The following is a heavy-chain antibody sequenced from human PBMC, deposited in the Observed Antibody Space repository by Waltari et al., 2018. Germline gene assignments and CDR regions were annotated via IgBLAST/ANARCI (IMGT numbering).Heavy chain of an antibody. Sequence: QVQLQESGPGLVKPSETLSLTCAVSGHSISITYYWGWIRQSPGKGLEWSANIYHNGNTYYNPSLKRRVTSSLDTSKNRFSLNLRSVTAAETAGYYCAAYLPDWGRGRDYWGQGILVTVSS. CDR1: GHSISITYY. CDR3: AAYLPDWGRGRDY. CDR2: IYHNGNT. V-gene: IGHV4-38-2*01. J-gene: IGHJ4*02. D-gene: IGHD7-27*01.